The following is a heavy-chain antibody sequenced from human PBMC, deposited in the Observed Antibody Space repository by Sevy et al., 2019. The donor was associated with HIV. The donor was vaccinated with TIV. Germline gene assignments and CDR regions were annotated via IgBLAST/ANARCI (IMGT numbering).Heavy chain of an antibody. D-gene: IGHD1-1*01. CDR3: TRGEVQLWPSGFDY. CDR2: IYTSGRT. Sequence: SETLSLTCTVSGDSISSYYWSWIRQPAGKGLEWIGRIYTSGRTNYKPSLKSRVTMSVDTSKNQFYLKLRSVTAAETAEYCCTRGEVQLWPSGFDYWGQGTLVTVSS. J-gene: IGHJ4*02. CDR1: GDSISSYY. V-gene: IGHV4-4*07.